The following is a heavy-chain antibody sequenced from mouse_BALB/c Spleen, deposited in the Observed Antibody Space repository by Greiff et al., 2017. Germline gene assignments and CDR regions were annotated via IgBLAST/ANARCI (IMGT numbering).Heavy chain of an antibody. V-gene: IGHV1-63*02. CDR1: GYTFTNYW. Sequence: VQLQQSGAELVRPGTSVKISCKASGYTFTNYWLGWVKQRPGHGLEWIGDIYPGGGYTNYNEKFKGKATLTADTSSSTAYMQLSSLTSEDSAVYFCARRSTMVTTEYWYFDVWGAGTTVTVSS. D-gene: IGHD2-2*01. J-gene: IGHJ1*01. CDR2: IYPGGGYT. CDR3: ARRSTMVTTEYWYFDV.